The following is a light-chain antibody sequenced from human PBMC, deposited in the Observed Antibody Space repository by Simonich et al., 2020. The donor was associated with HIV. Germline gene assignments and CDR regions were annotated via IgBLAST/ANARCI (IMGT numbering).Light chain of an antibody. Sequence: IQLTQFPSFLSASVGDRVTITCRASQGISSYLAWYQQKPGKAPKLLIYKASSLESGVPSRFSGSGSGTEFTLTISSLQPDDFATYYCQQYNSYSPWTFGQGTKVEIK. J-gene: IGKJ1*01. CDR1: QGISSY. V-gene: IGKV1-5*03. CDR3: QQYNSYSPWT. CDR2: KAS.